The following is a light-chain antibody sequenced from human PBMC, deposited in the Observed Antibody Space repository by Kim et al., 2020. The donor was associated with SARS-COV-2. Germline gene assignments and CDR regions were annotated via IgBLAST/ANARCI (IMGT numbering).Light chain of an antibody. Sequence: VSPGERATLSCRASQSVSSHLAWYQQNPGQAPRLLIYDASTRATGLPARFSGSGSGTEFTLTISSVQSEDFAVYYCQQYYGWPLTFGGGTKVDIK. CDR2: DAS. J-gene: IGKJ4*01. V-gene: IGKV3-15*01. CDR3: QQYYGWPLT. CDR1: QSVSSH.